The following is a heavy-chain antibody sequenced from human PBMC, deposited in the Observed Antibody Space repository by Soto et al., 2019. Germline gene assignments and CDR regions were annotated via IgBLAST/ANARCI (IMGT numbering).Heavy chain of an antibody. CDR3: ARGNTGSYSNDY. CDR2: INHSGST. CDR1: GGSFSGYY. Sequence: SETLSLTCAVYGGSFSGYYWSWIRQPPGKGLEWIGEINHSGSTNYNPSLKSRVTISVDTSKNQFSLKLSSVTAADTAVYYCARGNTGSYSNDYWGQGTLVTVSS. D-gene: IGHD4-4*01. V-gene: IGHV4-34*01. J-gene: IGHJ4*02.